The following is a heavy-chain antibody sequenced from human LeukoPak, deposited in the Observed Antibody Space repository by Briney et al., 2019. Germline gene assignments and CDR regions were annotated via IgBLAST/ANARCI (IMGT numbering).Heavy chain of an antibody. V-gene: IGHV4-59*13. Sequence: PSETLSLTCSVSGGSITSIYWSWVRQPPGKGLEYVGYVHHTGVTNYNPSLRGRVTVSMDASKNQFYLKLNSVTAADTAVYYCVRSATIAVFRYGMDVWGQGTTVTVSS. CDR1: GGSITSIY. J-gene: IGHJ6*02. CDR3: VRSATIAVFRYGMDV. D-gene: IGHD6-19*01. CDR2: VHHTGVT.